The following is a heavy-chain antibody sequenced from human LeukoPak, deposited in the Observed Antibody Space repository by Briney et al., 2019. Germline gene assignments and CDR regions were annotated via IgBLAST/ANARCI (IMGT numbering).Heavy chain of an antibody. V-gene: IGHV4-4*07. CDR2: IYTSGST. Sequence: PSETLSLTCTVSGVSIRGYYWSWIRQPAGKGLQWIGRIYTSGSTNYNPSLKSRVTMSVDTSKNQFSLKLSSVTAADTAVYYCARWADYSSSYWFDPWGQGTLVTVSS. J-gene: IGHJ5*02. CDR1: GVSIRGYY. CDR3: ARWADYSSSYWFDP. D-gene: IGHD6-6*01.